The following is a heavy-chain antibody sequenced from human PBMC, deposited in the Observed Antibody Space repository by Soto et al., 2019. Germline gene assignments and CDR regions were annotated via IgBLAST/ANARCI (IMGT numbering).Heavy chain of an antibody. V-gene: IGHV5-10-1*01. Sequence: WQSLKISCKGSGYSFTSYWISWVRQMPGKGLEWMGRIDPSDSYTNYSPSFQGHVTISADKSISTAYLQWSSLKASDTAMYYCARHPYNWNYAYYYYGMDVWGQGTTVTVSS. J-gene: IGHJ6*02. D-gene: IGHD1-7*01. CDR3: ARHPYNWNYAYYYYGMDV. CDR2: IDPSDSYT. CDR1: GYSFTSYW.